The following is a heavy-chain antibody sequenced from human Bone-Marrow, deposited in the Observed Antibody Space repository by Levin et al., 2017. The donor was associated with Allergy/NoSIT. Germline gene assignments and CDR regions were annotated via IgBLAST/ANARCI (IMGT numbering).Heavy chain of an antibody. CDR1: GFTFNTFA. V-gene: IGHV3-23*01. Sequence: GGSLRLSCAASGFTFNTFAINWVRQTPGKGLAWVSGITGGGDKIFYADSVKGRFTISRDNSKSTGYLQMNSLRAEDTGIYYCAKRFGSCSGGTCLQYLEYGGHGTLVTVSS. D-gene: IGHD2-15*01. J-gene: IGHJ4*01. CDR3: AKRFGSCSGGTCLQYLEY. CDR2: ITGGGDKI.